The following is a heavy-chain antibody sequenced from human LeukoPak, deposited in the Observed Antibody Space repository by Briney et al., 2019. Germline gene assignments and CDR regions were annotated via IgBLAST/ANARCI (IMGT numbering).Heavy chain of an antibody. J-gene: IGHJ6*02. CDR1: GGSISSGGYY. Sequence: TPSQTLSLTCTVSGGSISSGGYYWSWIRQHPGKGLEWIGYIYYSGSTYYNPSLKSRVTISVDTSKNQFSLKLSSVTAADTAVYYCATSSGYYYGSLDYGMDVWGQGTTVTVSS. V-gene: IGHV4-31*03. CDR2: IYYSGST. CDR3: ATSSGYYYGSLDYGMDV. D-gene: IGHD3-22*01.